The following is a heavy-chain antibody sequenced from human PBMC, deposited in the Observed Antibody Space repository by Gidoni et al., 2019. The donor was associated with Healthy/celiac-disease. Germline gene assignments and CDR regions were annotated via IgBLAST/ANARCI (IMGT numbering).Heavy chain of an antibody. J-gene: IGHJ4*02. CDR1: GFSLSTSGVG. V-gene: IGHV2-5*01. Sequence: QITLKESGPTLVKPTQTLTLTCTFSGFSLSTSGVGVGWIRQPPGKALEWLALIYWNDDKRYSPSLKSRLTITKDTSKNQVVLTMTNMDPVDTATYYCAHRANEEWLSYVNFDYWGQGTLVTVSS. CDR3: AHRANEEWLSYVNFDY. CDR2: IYWNDDK. D-gene: IGHD3-3*01.